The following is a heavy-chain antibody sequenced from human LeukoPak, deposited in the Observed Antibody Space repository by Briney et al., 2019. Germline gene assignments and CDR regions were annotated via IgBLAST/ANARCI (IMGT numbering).Heavy chain of an antibody. CDR2: INPSSGGT. Sequence: GASVKVSCKASGYTFTGYYMHWVRQAPGQGLEWMGWINPSSGGTNYAQKFQGRVTMTRDTSISTAYMELNRLRSDDTAVYYCARQAWIQLSRDAFDIWGQGTMVTVSS. CDR3: ARQAWIQLSRDAFDI. J-gene: IGHJ3*02. CDR1: GYTFTGYY. D-gene: IGHD5-18*01. V-gene: IGHV1-2*02.